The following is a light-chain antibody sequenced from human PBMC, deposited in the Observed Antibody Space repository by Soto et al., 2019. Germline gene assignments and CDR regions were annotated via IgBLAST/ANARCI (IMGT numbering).Light chain of an antibody. V-gene: IGLV2-11*01. CDR1: SSDVGGYNY. Sequence: QSALTQPRSVSGSPGQSVTISCTGSSSDVGGYNYVSWYQQHPGKAPKLMIYDVSKRPSGVPDRFSGSKSGNTASLTISGIQAEDEGDYYCCSYAGSYTVFGGGTKLTVL. CDR3: CSYAGSYTV. J-gene: IGLJ2*01. CDR2: DVS.